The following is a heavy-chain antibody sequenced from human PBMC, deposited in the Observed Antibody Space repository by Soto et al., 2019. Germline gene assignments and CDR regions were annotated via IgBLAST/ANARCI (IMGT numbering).Heavy chain of an antibody. CDR2: IYHSGST. CDR3: ASRPAAARPSWSGY. D-gene: IGHD6-6*01. J-gene: IGHJ4*02. V-gene: IGHV4-34*01. CDR1: GGSFSDYY. Sequence: SETLSLTCSVYGGSFSDYYWSWIRQPPGKGLEWIGEIYHSGSTNYNPSLKSRVTISVDTSKNQFSLKLNSVTAADTAVYYCASRPAAARPSWSGYWGQGTLVTVSS.